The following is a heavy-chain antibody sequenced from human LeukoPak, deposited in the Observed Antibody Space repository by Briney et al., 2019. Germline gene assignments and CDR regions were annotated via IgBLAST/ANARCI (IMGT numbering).Heavy chain of an antibody. V-gene: IGHV1-2*02. CDR3: ARARYDSSGYYSFSDY. CDR2: INPNSGGT. J-gene: IGHJ4*02. CDR1: GYAFTGYY. Sequence: GASVKVSCKPSGYAFTGYYIHWVRQAPGQGLEWMGWINPNSGGTKYAQKFQGRVTMTGDTSISTAYMELSRLRSDDTAVYYCARARYDSSGYYSFSDYWGQGTLVTVSS. D-gene: IGHD3-22*01.